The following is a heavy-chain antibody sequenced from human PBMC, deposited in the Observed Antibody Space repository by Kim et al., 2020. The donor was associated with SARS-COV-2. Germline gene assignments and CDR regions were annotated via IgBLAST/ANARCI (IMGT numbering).Heavy chain of an antibody. D-gene: IGHD6-19*01. CDR3: TEESSGWSFDC. CDR2: T. V-gene: IGHV3-73*01. Sequence: TAYAASVKGRFTISRDHSKNTAYLQMNTLNSADTAVYCCTEESSGWSFDCWGQGTLVTVSS. J-gene: IGHJ4*02.